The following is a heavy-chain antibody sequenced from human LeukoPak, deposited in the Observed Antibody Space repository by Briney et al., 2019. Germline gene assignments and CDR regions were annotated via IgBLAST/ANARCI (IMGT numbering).Heavy chain of an antibody. V-gene: IGHV3-30*07. CDR3: ARHMGAYSSSWFWFDP. Sequence: SCKASGGTFSSYAISWVRQAPGQGLEWVAVISYDGSNKYYADSVKGRFTISRDNSKNTLYLQMNSLRAEDTAVYYCARHMGAYSSSWFWFDPWGQGTLVTVSS. CDR1: GGTFSSYA. D-gene: IGHD6-13*01. J-gene: IGHJ5*02. CDR2: ISYDGSNK.